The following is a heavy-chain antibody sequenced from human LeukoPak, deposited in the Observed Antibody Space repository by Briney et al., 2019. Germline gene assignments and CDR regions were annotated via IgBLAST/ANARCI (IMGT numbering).Heavy chain of an antibody. CDR3: ASAYYDILGGHFDY. CDR1: GYTFSGYY. CDR2: ISAYNGNT. J-gene: IGHJ4*02. D-gene: IGHD3-9*01. Sequence: ASVKVSCKAPGYTFSGYYMHWVRQAPGQGLEWMGWISAYNGNTNYAQKLQGRVTMTTDTSTSTAYMELRSLRSDDTAVYYCASAYYDILGGHFDYWGQGTLVTVSS. V-gene: IGHV1-18*04.